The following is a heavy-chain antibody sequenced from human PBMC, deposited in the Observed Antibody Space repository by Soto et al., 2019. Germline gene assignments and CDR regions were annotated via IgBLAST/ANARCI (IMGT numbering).Heavy chain of an antibody. D-gene: IGHD3-16*01. CDR2: IYYSGST. Sequence: SETLSLTCTVSGGSISSYYWSWIRQPPGKGLEWIGYIYYSGSTNYNPSLKSRVTISVDTSKNQFSLKLSSVTAADTAVYYCARGRRLPTRNWFDPWGQGTLVTVSS. CDR3: ARGRRLPTRNWFDP. J-gene: IGHJ5*02. V-gene: IGHV4-59*08. CDR1: GGSISSYY.